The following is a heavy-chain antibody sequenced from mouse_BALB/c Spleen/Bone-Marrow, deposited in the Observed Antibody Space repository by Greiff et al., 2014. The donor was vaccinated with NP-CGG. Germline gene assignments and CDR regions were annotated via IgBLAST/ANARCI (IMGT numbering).Heavy chain of an antibody. J-gene: IGHJ4*01. Sequence: VQLQQSGPELVRPGVSVKISCKGSGYTFTDCAMHWVKQSHAKSLEWIGVISTCSGNTNYNQKFKGKATMTVDKSSSTAYMELARLTSEDSAIYYCARSYYGNYYAMDYWGQGTSVTVSS. V-gene: IGHV1-67*01. CDR3: ARSYYGNYYAMDY. CDR2: ISTCSGNT. CDR1: GYTFTDCA. D-gene: IGHD2-10*01.